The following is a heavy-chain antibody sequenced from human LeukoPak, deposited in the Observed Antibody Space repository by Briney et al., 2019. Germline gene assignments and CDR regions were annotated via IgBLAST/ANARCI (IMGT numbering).Heavy chain of an antibody. Sequence: GGSLRLSCAASGFTFSGFAMSWVRRTPGKGLEWVSGISGSGDNTLYADSVKGRFTISRDNSKSTLFLQMNSLRDEDTAVYYCAKDAIPRNSMWDYFDYLGQGTLVTVSS. V-gene: IGHV3-23*01. D-gene: IGHD1-7*01. CDR2: ISGSGDNT. CDR3: AKDAIPRNSMWDYFDY. J-gene: IGHJ4*02. CDR1: GFTFSGFA.